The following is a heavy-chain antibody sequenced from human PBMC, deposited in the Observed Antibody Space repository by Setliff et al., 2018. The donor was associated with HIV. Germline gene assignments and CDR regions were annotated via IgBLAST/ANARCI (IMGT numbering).Heavy chain of an antibody. CDR1: GGSVTTYG. D-gene: IGHD3-3*01. Sequence: SVKVSCKASGGSVTTYGITWVRQAPGQGLEWMGGIIPIFGTTKYAQKFQGRVTMSADESTRTANMELSNLTVEDTAVYFCERPWGGLVQTANYFDSWGQGTLVTVS. CDR2: IIPIFGTT. V-gene: IGHV1-69*13. CDR3: ERPWGGLVQTANYFDS. J-gene: IGHJ4*02.